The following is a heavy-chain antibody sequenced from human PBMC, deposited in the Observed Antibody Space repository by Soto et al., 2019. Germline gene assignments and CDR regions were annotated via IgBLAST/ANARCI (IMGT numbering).Heavy chain of an antibody. J-gene: IGHJ6*02. D-gene: IGHD5-18*01. CDR2: IYSGGST. CDR3: ARDSYVVDWLQPGGMDV. CDR1: GFTVSSNY. Sequence: PXGSLRLTCAASGFTVSSNYMSWVRQAPGKGLEWVSVIYSGGSTYYADSVKGRFTISRDNSKNTLYLQMNSLRAEDTAVYYCARDSYVVDWLQPGGMDVWGQGTTVTVSS. V-gene: IGHV3-53*01.